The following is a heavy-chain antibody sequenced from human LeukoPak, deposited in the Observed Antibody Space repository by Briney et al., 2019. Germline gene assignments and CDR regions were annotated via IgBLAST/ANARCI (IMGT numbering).Heavy chain of an antibody. CDR3: AKGYGSGSSRYYFDY. D-gene: IGHD3-10*01. CDR2: ISGSGGST. Sequence: PGGSLRLSCAASGFTFSRYAMSWVRQAPGKGLEWVSTISGSGGSTYYADSVKGRFTISRDNSKNTLYLQMNSLRAEDTAVYYCAKGYGSGSSRYYFDYWGQGTLVTVSS. V-gene: IGHV3-23*01. J-gene: IGHJ4*02. CDR1: GFTFSRYA.